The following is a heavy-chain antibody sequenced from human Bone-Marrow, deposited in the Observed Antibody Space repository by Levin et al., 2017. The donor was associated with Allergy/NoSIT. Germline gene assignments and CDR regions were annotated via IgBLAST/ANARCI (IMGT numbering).Heavy chain of an antibody. Sequence: SQTLSLTCTVSGGSISSSSYYWGWIRQPPGKGLEWIGSIYYSGSTYYNPSLKSRVTISVDTSKNQFSLKLSSVTAADTAVYYCARHPSIAAARFDYWGQGTLVTVSS. V-gene: IGHV4-39*01. CDR1: GGSISSSSYY. CDR3: ARHPSIAAARFDY. J-gene: IGHJ4*02. CDR2: IYYSGST. D-gene: IGHD6-13*01.